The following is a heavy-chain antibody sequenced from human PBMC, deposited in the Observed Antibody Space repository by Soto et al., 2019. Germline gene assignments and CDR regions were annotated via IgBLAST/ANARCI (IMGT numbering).Heavy chain of an antibody. Sequence: QVQLQESGPGLVKPSETLSLTCTVSGGSVSSNSYYWNWIRQAPGKGLEWIGYIYYSGSTKYNPSVKSRATILVDTSKKQFSLKLSSVTAADTAGYYCARGSSSWSYYFDSWGQGTLVTVSS. CDR1: GGSVSSNSYY. D-gene: IGHD6-13*01. J-gene: IGHJ4*02. CDR2: IYYSGST. CDR3: ARGSSSWSYYFDS. V-gene: IGHV4-61*01.